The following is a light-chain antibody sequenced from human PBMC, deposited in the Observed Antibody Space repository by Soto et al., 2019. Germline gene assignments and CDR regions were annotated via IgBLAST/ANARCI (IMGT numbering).Light chain of an antibody. CDR3: QQYDNLPLT. Sequence: ERVMTQSPATLSVSPGERATLSCRASQSVGSNLAWYQQKPGQAPRLLIFGASSRATGVPARFSGSGSGTEFTLTITSLQSEDFAVYFCQQYDNLPLTFGPWTKVDIK. V-gene: IGKV3-15*01. CDR2: GAS. J-gene: IGKJ3*01. CDR1: QSVGSN.